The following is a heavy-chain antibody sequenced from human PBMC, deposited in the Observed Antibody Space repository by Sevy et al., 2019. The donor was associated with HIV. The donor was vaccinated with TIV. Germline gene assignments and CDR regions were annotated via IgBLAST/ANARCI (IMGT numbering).Heavy chain of an antibody. CDR2: ISYDGSNK. V-gene: IGHV3-30*04. D-gene: IGHD2-21*02. Sequence: GGSLRLSCAASGFTFSSYAMHWVRQAPGKGLEWVAVISYDGSNKYYADSVKARFTISRDNSKNTLYLQMNSLRAEDTAVYYCARDRKIAVLLEVVTARNFDYWGQGTLVTVSS. J-gene: IGHJ4*02. CDR3: ARDRKIAVLLEVVTARNFDY. CDR1: GFTFSSYA.